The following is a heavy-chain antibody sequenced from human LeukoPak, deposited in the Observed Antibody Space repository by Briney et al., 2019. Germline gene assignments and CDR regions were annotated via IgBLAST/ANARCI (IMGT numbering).Heavy chain of an antibody. J-gene: IGHJ4*02. CDR3: AKGRVVRGVTPFDY. CDR1: GFTFSSYS. Sequence: PGGSLRLSCAASGFTFSSYSMNWVRQAPGKGLEWVSSISSSSSYIYYADSVKGRFTISRDNAKNSLYLQMNSLRAEDTALYYCAKGRVVRGVTPFDYWGQGTLVTVSS. V-gene: IGHV3-21*04. D-gene: IGHD3-10*01. CDR2: ISSSSSYI.